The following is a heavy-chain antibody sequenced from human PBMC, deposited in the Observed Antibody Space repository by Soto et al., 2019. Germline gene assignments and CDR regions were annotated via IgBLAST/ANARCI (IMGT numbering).Heavy chain of an antibody. Sequence: QVQLQQWGAGLLKPSETLSLTCAVYGGSFSGYYWSWIRQPPGKGLEWIGEINHSGSTNYNPSLKRRVTISVDTSKNQFSLKLSSVTAADTAVYYCARGKFGRPVDYWGQGTLVTVSS. V-gene: IGHV4-34*01. J-gene: IGHJ4*02. D-gene: IGHD3-10*01. CDR1: GGSFSGYY. CDR3: ARGKFGRPVDY. CDR2: INHSGST.